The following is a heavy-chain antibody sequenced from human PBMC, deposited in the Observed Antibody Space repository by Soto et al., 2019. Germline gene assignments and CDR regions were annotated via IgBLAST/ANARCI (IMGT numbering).Heavy chain of an antibody. CDR2: MNPNSGNT. CDR3: ARGRFYVLRFLEWLPHDAFDI. Sequence: GASVKVCCKASGYTFTSYDINWVRQATGQGLEWMGWMNPNSGNTGYAQKFQGRVTMTRNTSISTAYMELSSLRSEDTAVYYCARGRFYVLRFLEWLPHDAFDIWGPGTKVTVSS. V-gene: IGHV1-8*01. CDR1: GYTFTSYD. J-gene: IGHJ3*02. D-gene: IGHD3-3*01.